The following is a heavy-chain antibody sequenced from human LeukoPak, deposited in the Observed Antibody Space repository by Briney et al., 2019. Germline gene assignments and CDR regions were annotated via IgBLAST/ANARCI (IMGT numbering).Heavy chain of an antibody. V-gene: IGHV3-43*02. D-gene: IGHD3-22*01. CDR1: GFTFDDYA. CDR3: AKDNYYDSSGPQGD. Sequence: GGSLRLSCAASGFTFDDYAMHWVRQAPGKGLEWVSLISGDGGSTYYADSVKGRFTISRDNSKNSLYLQINSLRTEDTALYYCAKDNYYDSSGPQGDWGQGTLVTVSS. CDR2: ISGDGGST. J-gene: IGHJ4*02.